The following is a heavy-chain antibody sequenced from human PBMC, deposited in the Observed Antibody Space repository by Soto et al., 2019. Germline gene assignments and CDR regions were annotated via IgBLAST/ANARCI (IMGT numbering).Heavy chain of an antibody. CDR1: GGTFSSYA. V-gene: IGHV1-69*13. Sequence: SVKVSCKASGGTFSSYAISWVRQAPGQGLEWLGGIIPIFGTANYAQKFQGRVTITADESTSTAYMELSSLRSEDTAVYYCARALRIAAAGTHNYYYGMDVWGQGTTVTVSS. CDR3: ARALRIAAAGTHNYYYGMDV. CDR2: IIPIFGTA. D-gene: IGHD6-13*01. J-gene: IGHJ6*02.